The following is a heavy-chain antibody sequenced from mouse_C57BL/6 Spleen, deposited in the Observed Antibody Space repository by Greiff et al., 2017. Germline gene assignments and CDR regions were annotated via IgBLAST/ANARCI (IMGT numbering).Heavy chain of an antibody. D-gene: IGHD4-1*01. CDR2: ISSGGSYT. CDR3: ARGGLGRDVSFDD. J-gene: IGHJ2*01. CDR1: GFTFSSYG. V-gene: IGHV5-6*01. Sequence: EVQLVESGGDLVKPGGSLKLSCAASGFTFSSYGMSWVRQTPDKRLEWVATISSGGSYTYYPDSVKGRFTISRDNAKNTLYLQMSSRKSEDTAMYYCARGGLGRDVSFDDRGQGTTLTVAS.